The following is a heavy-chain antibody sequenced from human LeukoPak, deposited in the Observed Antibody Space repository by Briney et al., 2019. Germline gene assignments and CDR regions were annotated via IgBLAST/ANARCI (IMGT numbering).Heavy chain of an antibody. CDR3: ARAGYSSSWYPDAFDI. V-gene: IGHV3-7*01. CDR2: IKQDGTEI. CDR1: GFTFNNYW. D-gene: IGHD6-13*01. J-gene: IGHJ3*02. Sequence: PGGSLRVSCAASGFTFNNYWMTWFRQAPGRGLEWVANIKQDGTEIYYVDSVRGRFIISRDNAENSLYLQMNSLRAEDTAVYYCARAGYSSSWYPDAFDIWGQGTMVTVSS.